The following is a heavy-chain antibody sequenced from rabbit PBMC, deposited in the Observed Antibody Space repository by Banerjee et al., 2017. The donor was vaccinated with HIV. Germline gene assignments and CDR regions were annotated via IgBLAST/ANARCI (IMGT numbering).Heavy chain of an antibody. CDR2: IYTGGSGST. CDR3: ARDLAGVIGWNFDL. Sequence: QSLEESGGGLVKPEGSLTLSCKTSGFDFSSYGVSWVRQAPGKGLEWIACIYTGGSGSTYYATWAKGRFTISGTSSTTVTLQMTSLTAADTATYFCARDLAGVIGWNFDLWGQGTLVTVS. D-gene: IGHD4-1*01. V-gene: IGHV1S40*01. CDR1: GFDFSSYG. J-gene: IGHJ4*01.